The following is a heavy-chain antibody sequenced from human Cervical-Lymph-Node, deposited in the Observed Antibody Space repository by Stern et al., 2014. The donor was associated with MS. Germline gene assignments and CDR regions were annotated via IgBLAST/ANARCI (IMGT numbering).Heavy chain of an antibody. CDR2: IIAIVGIA. J-gene: IGHJ3*02. Sequence: VQLVESGAELKKPGSSVKVSCKASGGTFSSYTITWVRQAPGQGLEWMGRIIAIVGIADYAQKFQGRVTITADKSTSTAYMELSSLRSEDTAVYYCARESTGDAFDIWGQGTMVTVSS. CDR3: ARESTGDAFDI. V-gene: IGHV1-69*09. D-gene: IGHD3-10*01. CDR1: GGTFSSYT.